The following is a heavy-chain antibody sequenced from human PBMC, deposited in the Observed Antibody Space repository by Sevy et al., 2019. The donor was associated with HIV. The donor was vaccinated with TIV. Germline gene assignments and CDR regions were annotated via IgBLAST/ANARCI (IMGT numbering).Heavy chain of an antibody. V-gene: IGHV3-30*18. Sequence: GGSLRLSCVASGFDFREYAMHWVRQAPGKGLEWVAAVSSDGTNTYYVDSVKGRFTISRDSSQNTLFLQMSSLGVEDTAVYYCAKVGMRLWSYFDFWGQGTLVTVSS. CDR1: GFDFREYA. J-gene: IGHJ4*02. D-gene: IGHD3-16*02. CDR2: VSSDGTNT. CDR3: AKVGMRLWSYFDF.